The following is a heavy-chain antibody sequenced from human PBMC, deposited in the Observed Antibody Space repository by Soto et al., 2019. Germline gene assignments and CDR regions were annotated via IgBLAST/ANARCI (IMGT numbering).Heavy chain of an antibody. CDR3: ARPPLPGYSIHFNS. CDR1: GGSFSGYY. J-gene: IGHJ4*02. V-gene: IGHV4-59*01. D-gene: IGHD2-15*01. CDR2: VHYSGVT. Sequence: ASETLSLTCAVYGGSFSGYYWSWIRQPPGKGLEWIGYVHYSGVTHYNPSLQSRVTMSIDTSNNRFSLRLNSVTAPDTAVYYCARPPLPGYSIHFNSWGQGTLVTVSS.